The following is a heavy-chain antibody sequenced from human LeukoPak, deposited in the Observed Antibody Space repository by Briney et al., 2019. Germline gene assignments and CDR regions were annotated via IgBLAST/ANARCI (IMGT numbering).Heavy chain of an antibody. V-gene: IGHV3-7*01. CDR1: GFTFSNYW. Sequence: PGGSLRLSCAASGFTFSNYWMTWVRQAPGKGLEWVANIMKDGGDKYCVDSVRGRFTVSRDNAKNSVYLQMNSLRAEDTAVYYCVRDRDYYVFDLWGQGTLVTVSS. CDR3: VRDRDYYVFDL. CDR2: IMKDGGDK. D-gene: IGHD3-10*02. J-gene: IGHJ4*02.